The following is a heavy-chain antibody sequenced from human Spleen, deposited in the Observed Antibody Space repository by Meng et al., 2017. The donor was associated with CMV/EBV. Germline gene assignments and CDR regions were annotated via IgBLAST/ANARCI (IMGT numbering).Heavy chain of an antibody. J-gene: IGHJ4*02. CDR1: YW. CDR3: ARPTNHYCSSTSCYKRGGDYFDY. V-gene: IGHV3-74*01. Sequence: YWMFWVRQVPGKGLVWVSRINSDGSSATYADSVKGRFTISRDNAKNTLYLQMNSLRAEDTAVYYCARPTNHYCSSTSCYKRGGDYFDYWGQGTLVTVSS. CDR2: INSDGSSA. D-gene: IGHD2-2*02.